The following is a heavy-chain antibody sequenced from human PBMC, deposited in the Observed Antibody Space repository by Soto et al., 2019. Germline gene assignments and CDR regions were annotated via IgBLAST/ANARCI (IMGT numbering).Heavy chain of an antibody. CDR2: IYYSGST. J-gene: IGHJ3*02. CDR1: GGSISSYY. Sequence: QVQLQESGPGLVKPSETLSLTCTVSGGSISSYYWSWIRQPPGKGLEWIGYIYYSGSTNYNPSLKSRVTISVDTSKNPFSLKLSSVTAADTAVYYCARYGDYVLSAFDIWGQGTMVTVSS. CDR3: ARYGDYVLSAFDI. V-gene: IGHV4-59*01. D-gene: IGHD4-17*01.